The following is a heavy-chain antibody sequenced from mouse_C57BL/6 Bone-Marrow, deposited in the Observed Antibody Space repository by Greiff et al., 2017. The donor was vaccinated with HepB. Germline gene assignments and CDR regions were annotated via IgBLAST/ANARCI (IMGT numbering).Heavy chain of an antibody. D-gene: IGHD6-1*01. CDR2: IAPSDSYT. CDR3: ARGQRGFDY. V-gene: IGHV1-50*01. Sequence: QVQLQQSGAELVKPGASVKLSCKASGYTFTSYWMQWVKQRPGQGLEWIGEIAPSDSYTNYTQKFKGKATLTVDTSSSTAYMQLSSLTSEDSAVYSCARGQRGFDYWGQGTTLTVSS. J-gene: IGHJ2*01. CDR1: GYTFTSYW.